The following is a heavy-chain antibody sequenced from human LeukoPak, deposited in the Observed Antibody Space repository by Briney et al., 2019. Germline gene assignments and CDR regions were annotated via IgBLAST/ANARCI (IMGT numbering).Heavy chain of an antibody. D-gene: IGHD3-3*01. CDR1: GGSISSYY. Sequence: SETLSLTCTVSGGSISSYYWSWIRQPAGKGLEWIGRIYTSGSTNYNPSLKSRVTISVDTSKNQFSLKLSSVTAADTAVYYCAREPPPRITIFGVVNHRGQGTLVTVSS. CDR3: AREPPPRITIFGVVNH. J-gene: IGHJ4*02. V-gene: IGHV4-4*07. CDR2: IYTSGST.